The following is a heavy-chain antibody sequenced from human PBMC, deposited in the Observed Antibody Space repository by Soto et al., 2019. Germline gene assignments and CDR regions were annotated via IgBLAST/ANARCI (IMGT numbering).Heavy chain of an antibody. V-gene: IGHV1-69*01. CDR1: GGTFSSYA. J-gene: IGHJ6*02. D-gene: IGHD2-2*01. CDR3: ARSQGSSTSLEIYYYYYYGMDV. Sequence: QVQLVQSGAEVKKPGSSVKVSCKASGGTFSSYAISWVRQAPGQGLEWMGGVIPISDRTNYAQKFQGRVKITAAESTSTAYMELSSLRSEDTAVYYCARSQGSSTSLEIYYYYYYGMDVWGQGTTVTVSS. CDR2: VIPISDRT.